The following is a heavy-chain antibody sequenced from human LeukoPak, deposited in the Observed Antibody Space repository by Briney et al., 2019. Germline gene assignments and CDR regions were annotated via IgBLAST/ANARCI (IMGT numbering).Heavy chain of an antibody. V-gene: IGHV1-69*01. D-gene: IGHD2-15*01. Sequence: SVKVSCKASGGTFSSYAISWVRQAPGQGLEWMGGIIPIFGTANYAQKFQGRVTITADESTSTAYMELSSLRSEDTAVYYCARDRRPIVVVVAATLNLDYWGQGTLVTVSS. CDR2: IIPIFGTA. CDR1: GGTFSSYA. CDR3: ARDRRPIVVVVAATLNLDY. J-gene: IGHJ4*02.